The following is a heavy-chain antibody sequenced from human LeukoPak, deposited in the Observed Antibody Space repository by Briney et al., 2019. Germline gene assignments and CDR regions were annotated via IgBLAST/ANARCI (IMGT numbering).Heavy chain of an antibody. Sequence: GGSLRLSCAASGFTFSSYAMSWVRQAPGKGLEWVSAISGSGGSTYYADSVKGRFTISRDNSKNTLYLQMNSLRAEDTAVYYCAKFGVGYSGSYYEVDYWGXGTLVTVSS. CDR2: ISGSGGST. CDR3: AKFGVGYSGSYYEVDY. CDR1: GFTFSSYA. D-gene: IGHD1-26*01. V-gene: IGHV3-23*01. J-gene: IGHJ4*01.